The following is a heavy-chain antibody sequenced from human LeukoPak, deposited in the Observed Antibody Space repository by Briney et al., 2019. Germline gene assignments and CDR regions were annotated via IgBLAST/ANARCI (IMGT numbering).Heavy chain of an antibody. D-gene: IGHD1-26*01. Sequence: GGSLRLSCAASGFTFSTYAMHWVRQAPGKGLEYVSAISSNGGSTYYANSVKGRFTISRDNSKNTLYLQMNSLRGEDTAVYYCARGGSYLSAFDIWGQGTMVTVSS. CDR2: ISSNGGST. V-gene: IGHV3-64*01. J-gene: IGHJ3*02. CDR3: ARGGSYLSAFDI. CDR1: GFTFSTYA.